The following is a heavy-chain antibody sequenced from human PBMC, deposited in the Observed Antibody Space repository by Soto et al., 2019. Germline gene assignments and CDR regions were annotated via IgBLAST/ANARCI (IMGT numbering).Heavy chain of an antibody. CDR2: IDPRDSYT. D-gene: IGHD2-2*01. Sequence: GESLKISCTGFGYTFTTLWISWVRQMPGRGLEWMGRIDPRDSYTNYSPSFQGHVTISADKSISTAYLQWGSLKASDTAMYYCARLYCSSSTCDSWFAPWGQGTLVTVSS. CDR3: ARLYCSSSTCDSWFAP. J-gene: IGHJ5*02. CDR1: GYTFTTLW. V-gene: IGHV5-10-1*01.